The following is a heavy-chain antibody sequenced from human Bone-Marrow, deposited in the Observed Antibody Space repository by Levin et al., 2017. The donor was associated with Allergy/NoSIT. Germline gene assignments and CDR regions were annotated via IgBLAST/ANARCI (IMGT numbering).Heavy chain of an antibody. CDR2: IYNSGTT. CDR1: GASITSYY. V-gene: IGHV4-59*01. J-gene: IGHJ4*02. Sequence: GSLRLSCTVSGASITSYYWSWIRQPPGEGLEWIGCIYNSGTTIYNSSLKSRVTISLDTSKNQFSLILSSVTAADTAVYYCARSIYGSRTEPYFSDYWGQGTLVTVSS. D-gene: IGHD3-10*01. CDR3: ARSIYGSRTEPYFSDY.